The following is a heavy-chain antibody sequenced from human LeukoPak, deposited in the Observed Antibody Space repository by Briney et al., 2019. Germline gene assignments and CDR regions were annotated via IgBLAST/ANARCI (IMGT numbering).Heavy chain of an antibody. D-gene: IGHD2-2*01. V-gene: IGHV4-34*01. CDR1: GGSFSGYY. Sequence: PSETLSLTCAVYGGSFSGYYWSWIRQPPGKGLEWIEEINHSGSTNYNPSLKSRVTISVDTSKNQFSLKLSSVTAADTAVYYCARTDIVVVPAAKHDAFDIWGQGTMVTVSS. J-gene: IGHJ3*02. CDR2: INHSGST. CDR3: ARTDIVVVPAAKHDAFDI.